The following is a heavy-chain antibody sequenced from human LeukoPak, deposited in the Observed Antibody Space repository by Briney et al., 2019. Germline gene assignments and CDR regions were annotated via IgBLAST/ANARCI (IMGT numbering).Heavy chain of an antibody. CDR2: IYPGDSDT. J-gene: IGHJ4*02. V-gene: IGHV5-51*01. D-gene: IGHD6-13*01. CDR1: GYSFTSYW. CDR3: ARSAIAAAGAPPTFDY. Sequence: GESLKISCKGCGYSFTSYWMGWVRQMPGKGLEWMGIIYPGDSDTRYSPSFQGQVTISADKSISTAYLQWSSLKASDTAMYYCARSAIAAAGAPPTFDYWGQGTLVTVSS.